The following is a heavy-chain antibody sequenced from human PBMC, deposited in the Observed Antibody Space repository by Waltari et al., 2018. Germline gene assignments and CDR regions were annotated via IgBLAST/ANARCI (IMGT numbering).Heavy chain of an antibody. CDR3: ARLPYYYGSGSYYSDYGMDV. Sequence: EVQLVQSGAEVKKPGESLRISCQGSGSVFTHYWIGCVRQMPGKGLEWMGVIYPGDFDTRYSPSFQGQVTISADKSINTAYLQWSSLKASDTAMYYCARLPYYYGSGSYYSDYGMDVWGQGTTVTVSS. CDR2: IYPGDFDT. CDR1: GSVFTHYW. V-gene: IGHV5-51*01. J-gene: IGHJ6*02. D-gene: IGHD3-10*01.